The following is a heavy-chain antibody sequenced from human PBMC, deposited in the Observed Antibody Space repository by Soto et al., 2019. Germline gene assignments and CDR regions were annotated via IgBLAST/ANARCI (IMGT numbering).Heavy chain of an antibody. V-gene: IGHV3-74*01. CDR3: ARATTSYSSSWYYYYYGMDV. D-gene: IGHD6-13*01. J-gene: IGHJ6*02. Sequence: PGGSLRLSCAASGFTFSSYWMHWVRQAPGKGLVWVSRINSDGSSTSYADSVKGRFTISRDNAKNTLYLQMNSLRAEDTAVYYCARATTSYSSSWYYYYYGMDVWAQGTTVTVSS. CDR2: INSDGSST. CDR1: GFTFSSYW.